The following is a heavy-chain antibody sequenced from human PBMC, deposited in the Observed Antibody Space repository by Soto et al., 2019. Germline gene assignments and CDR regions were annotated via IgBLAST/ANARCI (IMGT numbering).Heavy chain of an antibody. CDR2: INPDNGNT. D-gene: IGHD2-15*01. V-gene: IGHV1-3*01. J-gene: IGHJ5*02. CDR1: GYTFTRYT. Sequence: ASVKVSCKASGYTFTRYTMNWVRQAPGQRLEWMGWINPDNGNTKSSQKFQDRVIITRDTSASTAYMDLSSLRSEDTTVYYCARGIATGQLDPWGQGTLVTVSS. CDR3: ARGIATGQLDP.